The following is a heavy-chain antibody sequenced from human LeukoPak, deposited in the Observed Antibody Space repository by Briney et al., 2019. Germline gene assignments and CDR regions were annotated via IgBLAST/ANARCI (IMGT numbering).Heavy chain of an antibody. V-gene: IGHV3-21*01. J-gene: IGHJ4*02. Sequence: PGGSLRLSCVASGFTFDNYVMKWVRQAPGKGLEWVSSISSTSTYIYYADSVQGRFTISRDNAKNSLYLQMNSLRAEDTAVYFCARAPDSGNYYGEYWGQGTLVTVSS. D-gene: IGHD1-26*01. CDR1: GFTFDNYV. CDR2: ISSTSTYI. CDR3: ARAPDSGNYYGEY.